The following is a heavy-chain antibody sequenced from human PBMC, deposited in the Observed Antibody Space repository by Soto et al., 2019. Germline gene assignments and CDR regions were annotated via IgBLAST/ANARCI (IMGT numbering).Heavy chain of an antibody. D-gene: IGHD3-22*01. V-gene: IGHV1-18*01. CDR3: ASAGYYDSSGYRSDFDY. CDR1: GYTFTSYG. J-gene: IGHJ4*02. CDR2: ISAYNGNT. Sequence: ASVKVSCKASGYTFTSYGISWVRQAPGQGLEWMGWISAYNGNTNYAQKLQGRVTMTTDTSTSTAYMELRSLRSDDTAVYYCASAGYYDSSGYRSDFDYWGQGTLVTVSS.